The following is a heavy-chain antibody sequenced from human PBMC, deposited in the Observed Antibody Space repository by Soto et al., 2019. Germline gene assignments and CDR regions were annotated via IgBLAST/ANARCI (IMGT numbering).Heavy chain of an antibody. Sequence: QVQLVQSGAEVKKPGASVKVSCKASGYTFTSYGISWVRQAPGQGLEWMGWISAYNGNTNYAQKLQGRVTMTTDTSTSTAYMELRSLRSDDTAVYYCARSPMRGSGRVVYYYYYMDVWGKGTTVTVAS. CDR2: ISAYNGNT. J-gene: IGHJ6*03. D-gene: IGHD3-10*01. CDR1: GYTFTSYG. CDR3: ARSPMRGSGRVVYYYYYMDV. V-gene: IGHV1-18*01.